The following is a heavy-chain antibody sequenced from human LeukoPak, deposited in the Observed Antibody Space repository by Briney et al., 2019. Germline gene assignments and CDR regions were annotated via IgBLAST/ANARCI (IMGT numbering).Heavy chain of an antibody. Sequence: VASVKVSCKASGYTFTTYGISWVRQAPGRVLEWMGWISFYNGNTNYAQKLQGRVTVTTDTSTSTAYMELRSLRSDDTAVYYCARALDLTSGSYCGGNYFDYWGQGTLVTVSS. CDR2: ISFYNGNT. V-gene: IGHV1-18*01. D-gene: IGHD1-26*01. CDR3: ARALDLTSGSYCGGNYFDY. J-gene: IGHJ4*02. CDR1: GYTFTTYG.